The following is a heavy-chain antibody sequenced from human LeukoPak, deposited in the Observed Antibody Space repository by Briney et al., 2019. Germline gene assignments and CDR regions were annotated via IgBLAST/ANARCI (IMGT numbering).Heavy chain of an antibody. V-gene: IGHV3-23*01. CDR2: ISGSGGST. Sequence: PGGSLRLSCAASGFTFSSYEMHWLRQAPGKGLECVSAISGSGGSTYYADSVKGRFTISRDNYEITLYLQMNSLRAEHTAVYYCATELRYFDWLPYYFDYWGQGTLVTVSS. J-gene: IGHJ4*02. CDR1: GFTFSSYE. D-gene: IGHD3-9*01. CDR3: ATELRYFDWLPYYFDY.